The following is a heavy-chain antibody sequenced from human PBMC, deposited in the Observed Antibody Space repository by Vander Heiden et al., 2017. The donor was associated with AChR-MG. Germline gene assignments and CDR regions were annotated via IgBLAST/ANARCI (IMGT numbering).Heavy chain of an antibody. J-gene: IGHJ4*02. Sequence: VQLLESGGGFVQPGGSLGLSCAASGFACSSYARGWVRQDPGKGLEWVSASSGSGGRTYYADSVKGRFTSSRDNSKNTLYLQMNSLRAEDTAVYYCAKVGTRGGSCQWGQGPLVNVAS. D-gene: IGHD2-15*01. CDR2: SSGSGGRT. CDR3: AKVGTRGGSCQ. CDR1: GFACSSYA. V-gene: IGHV3-23*01.